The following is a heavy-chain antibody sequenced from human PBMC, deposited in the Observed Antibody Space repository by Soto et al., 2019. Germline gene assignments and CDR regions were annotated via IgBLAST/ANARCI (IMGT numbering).Heavy chain of an antibody. Sequence: PSETLSLTCTVSGGSISGYYWSWIRQPPGKGLEWIGYMYKTGSTVYNPSFKSRVTISVDTSKNQFSLKLSSVTAADTAVYYCARSTPYYYDSRLNWFEPWGQGTLVTVSS. D-gene: IGHD3-22*01. CDR2: MYKTGST. J-gene: IGHJ5*02. CDR1: GGSISGYY. CDR3: ARSTPYYYDSRLNWFEP. V-gene: IGHV4-59*01.